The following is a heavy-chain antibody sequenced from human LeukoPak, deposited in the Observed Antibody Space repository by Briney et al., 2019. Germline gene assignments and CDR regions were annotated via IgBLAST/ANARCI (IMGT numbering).Heavy chain of an antibody. CDR1: GYTFTSYD. D-gene: IGHD6-6*01. CDR2: MNPNSGNT. J-gene: IGHJ6*03. Sequence: APVKVSCKGSGYTFTSYDINWVRQATGQGLEWMGWMNPNSGNTGYAQKFQGRVTMTRNTSISTAYMELSSLRSEDTAVYYCARGAIAARPDPDYYYYYMDVWGKGTTVTVSS. V-gene: IGHV1-8*01. CDR3: ARGAIAARPDPDYYYYYMDV.